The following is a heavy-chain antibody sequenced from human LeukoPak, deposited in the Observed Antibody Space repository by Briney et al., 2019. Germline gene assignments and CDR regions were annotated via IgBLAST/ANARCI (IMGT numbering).Heavy chain of an antibody. CDR3: GRAGIVAATSFDY. J-gene: IGHJ4*02. D-gene: IGHD1-26*01. Sequence: PGGSLRLSCAASGFTFSDHYMDWVRQAPGKGLEGVGRSRNKANSYTTEYAASVKGRFTISRDVSKNSLFLQMNSLKTEDTAVYYCGRAGIVAATSFDYWGQGTLVTVSS. CDR1: GFTFSDHY. V-gene: IGHV3-72*01. CDR2: SRNKANSYTT.